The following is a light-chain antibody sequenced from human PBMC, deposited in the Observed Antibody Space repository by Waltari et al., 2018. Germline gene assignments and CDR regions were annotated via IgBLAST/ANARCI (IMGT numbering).Light chain of an antibody. V-gene: IGKV3-11*01. CDR3: QQRRSWPLT. Sequence: EIVLTQSPATLSLSPGERATLSCTASLNVASYLAWYQQKPGQAPRLLIYNASNRATGIPARFSGSGSGTEFSLTISSLEPEDFAVYYCQQRRSWPLTFGGGTKVEIK. J-gene: IGKJ4*01. CDR1: LNVASY. CDR2: NAS.